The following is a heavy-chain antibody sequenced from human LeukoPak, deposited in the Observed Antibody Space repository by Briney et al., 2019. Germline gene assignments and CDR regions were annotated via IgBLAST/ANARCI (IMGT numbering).Heavy chain of an antibody. J-gene: IGHJ6*02. CDR1: GGSISSYY. D-gene: IGHD1-26*01. CDR3: ARHSGSYLYYRMDV. CDR2: IYTSGNT. V-gene: IGHV4-4*07. Sequence: PSETLSLTCTVSGGSISSYYWSWVRQPAGKGLEWIGRIYTSGNTNYNPSLKGRVTMSVDTSKNQFSLKLSSVTAADMAVYYCARHSGSYLYYRMDVWGQGTTVTVSS.